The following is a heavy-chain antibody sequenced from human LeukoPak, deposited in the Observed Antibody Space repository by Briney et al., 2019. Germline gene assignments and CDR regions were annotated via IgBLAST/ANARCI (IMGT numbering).Heavy chain of an antibody. CDR1: GFTFSSYA. CDR2: ISGSGGST. V-gene: IGHV3-23*01. Sequence: PGGSLRLSCAASGFTFSSYAMSWVRQAPGKGLEWVSAISGSGGSTYYADSVKGRFTISRDNSKNTLYLQMNSLRAEDTAVYYFADLGVFNDNLTGYFLEGVDFWGQGTLVNVSS. D-gene: IGHD3-9*01. J-gene: IGHJ4*02. CDR3: ADLGVFNDNLTGYFLEGVDF.